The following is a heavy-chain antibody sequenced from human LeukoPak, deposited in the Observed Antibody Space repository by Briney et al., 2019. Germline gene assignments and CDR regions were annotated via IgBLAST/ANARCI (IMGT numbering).Heavy chain of an antibody. CDR3: ARGLQRHVDTTMVSRLWDY. V-gene: IGHV3-30*03. CDR1: GFTFSTYG. Sequence: GGSLRLSCAASGFTFSTYGIHWVRQAPGKGLEWVAVISYDGSTKYYLDSVEGRFTISRDNSKNTLYLQMNSLRGEDRAVYYCARGLQRHVDTTMVSRLWDYWGQGTLVTVSS. CDR2: ISYDGSTK. D-gene: IGHD5-18*01. J-gene: IGHJ4*02.